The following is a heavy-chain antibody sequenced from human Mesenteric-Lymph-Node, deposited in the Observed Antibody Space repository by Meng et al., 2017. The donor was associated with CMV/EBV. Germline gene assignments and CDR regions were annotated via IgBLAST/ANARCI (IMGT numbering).Heavy chain of an antibody. D-gene: IGHD1-26*01. CDR3: ARRQWDLRNALDI. V-gene: IGHV1-2*02. CDR1: GYNFIDYY. J-gene: IGHJ3*02. CDR2: INPNSGGT. Sequence: ASVKVSCKASGYNFIDYYVHWVRQAPGQGLEWMGSINPNSGGTKYAQKFQGRVTLTRDTSISTVYMELSSLKTDDTAVYYCARRQWDLRNALDIWGQGTEVTVSS.